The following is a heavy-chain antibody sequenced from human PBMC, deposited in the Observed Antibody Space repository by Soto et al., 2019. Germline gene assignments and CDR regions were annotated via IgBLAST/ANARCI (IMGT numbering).Heavy chain of an antibody. CDR2: ISTYNGNT. Sequence: ASVKVSCKASGYTFTNFVINWVRQAPGQGLEWMGWISTYNGNTNYAPKLQGRVTMTTDTSTTTAYMELTSLRPEDTAVYYCARRYTAGWTSFDYWGQGTLVTVSS. J-gene: IGHJ4*02. CDR3: ARRYTAGWTSFDY. CDR1: GYTFTNFV. D-gene: IGHD6-19*01. V-gene: IGHV1-18*04.